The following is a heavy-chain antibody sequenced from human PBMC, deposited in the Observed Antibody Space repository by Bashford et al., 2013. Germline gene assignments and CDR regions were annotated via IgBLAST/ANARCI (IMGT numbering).Heavy chain of an antibody. CDR1: GFTFSSYG. V-gene: IGHV3-30*03. D-gene: IGHD3-10*01. CDR3: ASSGISDI. Sequence: GSLRLSCAASGFTFSSYGMHWVRQAPGKGLEWVAVISYDGSNKYYVDSVKGRFTISRDNAKNSLYLQLNSLRAGDTAVYYCASSGISDIWGQGTMVTVSS. CDR2: ISYDGSNK. J-gene: IGHJ3*02.